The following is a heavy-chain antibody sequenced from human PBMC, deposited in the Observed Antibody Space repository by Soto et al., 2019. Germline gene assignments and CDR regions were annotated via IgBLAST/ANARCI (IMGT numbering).Heavy chain of an antibody. V-gene: IGHV2-5*01. CDR1: GFSLSTSGVG. D-gene: IGHD6-19*01. CDR3: AHRPSGWYLFDY. Sequence: SGPTLVNPTQTLTLTCTFSGFSLSTSGVGVGWIRQPPGKALERLALIYWNDDKRYSPSLKSRRTITKDTSKNQVVLTMTNMDPVDTATYYCAHRPSGWYLFDYWGQGTLVTVSS. J-gene: IGHJ4*02. CDR2: IYWNDDK.